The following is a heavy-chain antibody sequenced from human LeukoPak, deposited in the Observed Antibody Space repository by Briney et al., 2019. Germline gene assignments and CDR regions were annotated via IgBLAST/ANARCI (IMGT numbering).Heavy chain of an antibody. Sequence: GGSLRLSCAASGFTFSSYSMNWVRQAPGKGLEWVSSITSSSRYIYYADSVKGRFTISRDNAKNSLYLQMNSLRAEDTAVYYCVRAYSSSWFFDYWGQGTLVTVSS. CDR3: VRAYSSSWFFDY. D-gene: IGHD6-13*01. CDR2: ITSSSRYI. V-gene: IGHV3-21*01. J-gene: IGHJ4*02. CDR1: GFTFSSYS.